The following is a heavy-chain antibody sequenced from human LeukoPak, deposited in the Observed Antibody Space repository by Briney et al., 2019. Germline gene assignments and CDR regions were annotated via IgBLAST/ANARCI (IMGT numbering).Heavy chain of an antibody. CDR3: AKDLWFGGPFDY. D-gene: IGHD3-10*01. V-gene: IGHV3-30*18. Sequence: GESLRLSCAASGFTFSSYTMNWVRQAPGKGLEWVAVISYDGSNKYYADSVKGRFTISRDNSKNTLYLQMNSLRAEDTAVYYCAKDLWFGGPFDYWGQGTLVTVSS. J-gene: IGHJ4*02. CDR2: ISYDGSNK. CDR1: GFTFSSYT.